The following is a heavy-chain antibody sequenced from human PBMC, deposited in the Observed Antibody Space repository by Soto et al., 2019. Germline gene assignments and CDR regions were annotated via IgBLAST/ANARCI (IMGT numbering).Heavy chain of an antibody. V-gene: IGHV4-59*01. D-gene: IGHD3-22*01. CDR3: ARDWDYSDSSGYFDY. CDR2: IYYSGST. Sequence: ASETLSLTCTVSGGSISSYYWSWIRQPPGKGLEWIGYIYYSGSTNYNPSLKSRVTISVDTSKNQFSLKAEDTAVYYCARDWDYSDSSGYFDYWGQGTQVTVSS. CDR1: GGSISSYY. J-gene: IGHJ4*02.